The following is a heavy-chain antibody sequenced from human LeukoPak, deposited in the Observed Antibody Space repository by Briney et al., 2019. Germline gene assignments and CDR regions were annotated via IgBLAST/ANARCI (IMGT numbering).Heavy chain of an antibody. D-gene: IGHD3-22*01. CDR2: VKKKRDGGTT. V-gene: IGHV3-15*01. CDR1: GFTFSDTW. Sequence: TSGGSLRLSCAASGFTFSDTWMTWARQAPGKGLEWVGRVKKKRDGGTTNYAPPVEGRFTISRDDSKDTLYLQMNRLQTEDTAVYYCTTGALFYDASGYPPSDNWGQGTLVTVSS. CDR3: TTGALFYDASGYPPSDN. J-gene: IGHJ4*02.